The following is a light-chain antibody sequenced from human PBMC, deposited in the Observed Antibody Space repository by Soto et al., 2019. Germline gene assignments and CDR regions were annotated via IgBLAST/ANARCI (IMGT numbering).Light chain of an antibody. CDR2: DVT. Sequence: QSVLTQPASVSGSPGQSITISCSGTPSDIGAYNYVSWYQHLPDKAPEVIIYDVTNRPSGVSSRFSGSKSGTTASLTISGLQAEDEANYYCGSYTITSTLMIFGGGTKLTVL. CDR1: PSDIGAYNY. V-gene: IGLV2-14*03. CDR3: GSYTITSTLMI. J-gene: IGLJ2*01.